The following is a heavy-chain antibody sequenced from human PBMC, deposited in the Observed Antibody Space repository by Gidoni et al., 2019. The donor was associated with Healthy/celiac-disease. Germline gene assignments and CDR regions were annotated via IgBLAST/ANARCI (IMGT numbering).Heavy chain of an antibody. D-gene: IGHD3-10*01. CDR1: GGSISSGAYY. CDR3: ARAPIARTYYYGSGSFPGI. V-gene: IGHV4-30-4*01. Sequence: QVQLQESGPGLVKPSQTLSLTCTVSGGSISSGAYYWSWIRQPPGKGLEWIGYIYYSGSTYYNPSLKSRVTISVDTSKNQFSLKLSSVTAADTAVYYCARAPIARTYYYGSGSFPGIWGQGTMVTVSS. J-gene: IGHJ3*02. CDR2: IYYSGST.